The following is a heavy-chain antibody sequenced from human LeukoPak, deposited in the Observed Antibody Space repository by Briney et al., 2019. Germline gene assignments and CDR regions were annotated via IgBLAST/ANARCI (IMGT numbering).Heavy chain of an antibody. V-gene: IGHV3-7*01. Sequence: GGSLRLSCTGSGYIFSDYSMNWVRQAPGKGLEWVANIKQDGSEKYYVDSVKGRFTISRDNAKNSLYLQMNSLRAEDTAVYYCARLGYCSSTSCRTHKYYFDYWGQGTLVTVSS. D-gene: IGHD2-2*03. J-gene: IGHJ4*02. CDR1: GYIFSDYS. CDR2: IKQDGSEK. CDR3: ARLGYCSSTSCRTHKYYFDY.